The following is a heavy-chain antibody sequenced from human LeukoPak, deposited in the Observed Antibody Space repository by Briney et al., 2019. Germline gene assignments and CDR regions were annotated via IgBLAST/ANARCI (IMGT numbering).Heavy chain of an antibody. CDR2: IWYDGSDK. J-gene: IGHJ4*02. D-gene: IGHD4-17*01. Sequence: GGSLRLSCAASGFTFSSYGMHWVRQAPGKGLEWVAVIWYDGSDKYYADSVKGRFTISRDNSKNTLYLQMNSLRAEDTAVYYCAKDGSYGDGYYFDYWGQGTLVTVSS. V-gene: IGHV3-30*02. CDR1: GFTFSSYG. CDR3: AKDGSYGDGYYFDY.